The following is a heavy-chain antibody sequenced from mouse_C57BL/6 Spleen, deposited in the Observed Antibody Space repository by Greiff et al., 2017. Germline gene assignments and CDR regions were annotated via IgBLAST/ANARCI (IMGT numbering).Heavy chain of an antibody. CDR2: IHPNSGST. V-gene: IGHV1-64*01. J-gene: IGHJ4*01. CDR1: GYTFTSYW. Sequence: QVQLKESGAELVKPGASVKLSCKASGYTFTSYWMHWVKQRPGQGLEWIGMIHPNSGSTNYNEKFKSKATLTVDKSSSTAYMQLSGLTSEDSAVYYCARITTVVADYAMDYWGQGTSVTVSS. CDR3: ARITTVVADYAMDY. D-gene: IGHD1-1*01.